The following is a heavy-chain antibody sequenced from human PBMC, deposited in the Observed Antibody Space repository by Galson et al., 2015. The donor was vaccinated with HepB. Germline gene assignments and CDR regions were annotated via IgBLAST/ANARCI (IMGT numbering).Heavy chain of an antibody. CDR3: ARTAEWEPTVGMDV. Sequence: SLRLSCAASGFTFSSYWMSWVRQAPGKGLEWVANIKQDGSEKYYVDSVKGRFTISRDNAKNSLYLQMNSLRAEDTAVYYCARTAEWEPTVGMDVWGQGTTVTVSS. CDR2: IKQDGSEK. J-gene: IGHJ6*02. CDR1: GFTFSSYW. V-gene: IGHV3-7*03. D-gene: IGHD1-26*01.